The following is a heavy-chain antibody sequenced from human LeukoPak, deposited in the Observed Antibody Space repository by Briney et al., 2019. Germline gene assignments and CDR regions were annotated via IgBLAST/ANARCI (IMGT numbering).Heavy chain of an antibody. CDR1: GFTFSSYE. CDR3: AELGITMIGGV. CDR2: ISSSGSTI. D-gene: IGHD3-10*02. J-gene: IGHJ6*04. Sequence: GGSLRLSCASSGFTFSSYEMSWVRQAPGKGLEWVSYISSSGSTIYYADSVKGRFTISRDNAKNSLYLQMNSLRAEDTAVYYCAELGITMIGGVWGKGTTVTISS. V-gene: IGHV3-48*03.